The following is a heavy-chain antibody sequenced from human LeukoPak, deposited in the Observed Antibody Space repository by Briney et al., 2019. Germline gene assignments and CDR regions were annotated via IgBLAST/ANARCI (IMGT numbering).Heavy chain of an antibody. D-gene: IGHD2-2*01. Sequence: GGSLRLSCAASGFTFSSYVMSWVRQAPGKGLEWVAVIWYDGSNKYYADSVKGRFTISRDNSKNTLYLQMNSLRAEDTAVYYCARDYCSSTSCYFDYWGQGTLVTVSS. V-gene: IGHV3-33*08. CDR1: GFTFSSYV. CDR3: ARDYCSSTSCYFDY. CDR2: IWYDGSNK. J-gene: IGHJ4*02.